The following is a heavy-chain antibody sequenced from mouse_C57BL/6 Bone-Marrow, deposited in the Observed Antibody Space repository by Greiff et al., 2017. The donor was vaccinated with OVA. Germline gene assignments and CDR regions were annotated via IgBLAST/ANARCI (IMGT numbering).Heavy chain of an antibody. D-gene: IGHD1-1*01. CDR2: IRSKSSNYAT. J-gene: IGHJ1*03. CDR1: GFTFNTYA. CDR3: VRAVYYGSSSWYFDV. Sequence: EVQLVESGGGLVQPKGSLKLSCAASGFTFNTYAMHWVRQAPGKGLEWVARIRSKSSNYATYYADSVKDRFTISRDDSQSMLYLQMNNLKTEDTAMYYCVRAVYYGSSSWYFDVWGTGTTVTVSS. V-gene: IGHV10-3*01.